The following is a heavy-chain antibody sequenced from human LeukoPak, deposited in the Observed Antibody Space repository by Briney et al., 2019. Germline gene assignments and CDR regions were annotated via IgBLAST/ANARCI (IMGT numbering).Heavy chain of an antibody. CDR3: ARQDRYRYYYDSSGHISH. J-gene: IGHJ1*01. Sequence: GGSLRLSCAASGFIFSDYSMHWVRQAPGKGLEWVTFIRYDGSNKYYADSVKGRFTISRDNPKNTLYLQMNSLRAEDTAVYYCARQDRYRYYYDSSGHISHWGQGTLVTVSS. V-gene: IGHV3-30*02. CDR1: GFIFSDYS. CDR2: IRYDGSNK. D-gene: IGHD3-22*01.